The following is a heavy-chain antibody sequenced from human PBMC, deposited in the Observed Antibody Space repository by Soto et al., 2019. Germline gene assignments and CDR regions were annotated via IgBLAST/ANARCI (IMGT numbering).Heavy chain of an antibody. V-gene: IGHV4-59*08. CDR3: ASLGYQYGSGSYPLDD. J-gene: IGHJ4*02. CDR2: IYNSGST. Sequence: PSETLSLTCTVSGGSISSYYWTWIRQPPGKGLEWIGFIYNSGSTHYNPSLKSRVTISVDTSKNQFSLKLRSVTAADTAVYYCASLGYQYGSGSYPLDDWGQRTLVTGSS. CDR1: GGSISSYY. D-gene: IGHD3-10*01.